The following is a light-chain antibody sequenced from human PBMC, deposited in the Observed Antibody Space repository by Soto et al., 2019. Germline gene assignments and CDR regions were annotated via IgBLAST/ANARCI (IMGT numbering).Light chain of an antibody. CDR3: CPYAASSTSVV. Sequence: QSALTQPASVSGSPGQSITISCTGTSSDVGSYKLVSWYQQHPGKAPKLMIYDGSERPSGVSNRFSGSKSGNTAYLTISGLQAEDEADYYCCPYAASSTSVVFGGGTKVTVL. CDR1: SSDVGSYKL. J-gene: IGLJ2*01. V-gene: IGLV2-23*01. CDR2: DGS.